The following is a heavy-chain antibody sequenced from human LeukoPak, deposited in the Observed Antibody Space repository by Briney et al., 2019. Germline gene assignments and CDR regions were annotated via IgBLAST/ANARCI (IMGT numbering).Heavy chain of an antibody. D-gene: IGHD6-13*01. J-gene: IGHJ4*02. CDR3: ARDPNSSSWYLGGYFDY. CDR1: GGTFSSYA. CDR2: IIPIFGTA. Sequence: GASVKVSCKASGGTFSSYAISWVRQAPGQGLEWMGGIIPIFGTANYAQKFQGRVTITADESTSTAYMELSSLRSEDTAVYYCARDPNSSSWYLGGYFDYWGQGTLVTVSS. V-gene: IGHV1-69*13.